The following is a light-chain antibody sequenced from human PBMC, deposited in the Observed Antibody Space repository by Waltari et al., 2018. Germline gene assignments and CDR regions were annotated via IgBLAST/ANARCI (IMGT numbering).Light chain of an antibody. J-gene: IGLJ1*01. CDR2: DDR. CDR1: NIGSKS. V-gene: IGLV3-21*02. Sequence: SSVLTQPPSVSVAPGQTARITCGGNNIGSKSVQWYQQKPGRAPVLVVYDDRDRPSGIPERFSGSNSGNTATLTISGVDDGDEADYYCQVWDSSSDHYVFGTGTKVTVL. CDR3: QVWDSSSDHYV.